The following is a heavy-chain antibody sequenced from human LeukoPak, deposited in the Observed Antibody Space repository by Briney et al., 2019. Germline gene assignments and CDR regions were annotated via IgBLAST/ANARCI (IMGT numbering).Heavy chain of an antibody. CDR2: INPDSGGT. CDR3: ARDSTNSIAAAGTTSYGMDV. Sequence: ASVKVSCKASGYTFTGYYMHWVRQAPGQGLEWMGWINPDSGGTNYAQKFQGRVTMTRDTSISTAYMELSRLRSDDTAVYYCARDSTNSIAAAGTTSYGMDVWGQGTTVTVSS. D-gene: IGHD6-13*01. CDR1: GYTFTGYY. V-gene: IGHV1-2*02. J-gene: IGHJ6*02.